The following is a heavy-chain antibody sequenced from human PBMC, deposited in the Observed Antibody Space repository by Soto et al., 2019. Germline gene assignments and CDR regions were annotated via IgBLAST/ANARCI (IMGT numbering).Heavy chain of an antibody. J-gene: IGHJ4*02. Sequence: SETLSLTCAVYGGSISGYYWSWIRQPPGKGLEWIGEVNHRGSSNYNPSLKSRVTISVDTSKNQFSLKLTSVTAADTAVYSCARGLLMRGYSGYSVFGRWGQGTLVTVSS. CDR2: VNHRGSS. D-gene: IGHD5-12*01. CDR3: ARGLLMRGYSGYSVFGR. CDR1: GGSISGYY. V-gene: IGHV4-34*01.